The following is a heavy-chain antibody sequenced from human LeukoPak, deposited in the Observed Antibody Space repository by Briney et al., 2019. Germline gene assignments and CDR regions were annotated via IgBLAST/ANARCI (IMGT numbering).Heavy chain of an antibody. D-gene: IGHD5-18*01. CDR2: ISSSSSYI. CDR3: ASPAGYSYGFDY. CDR1: GFTFSSYS. Sequence: PGGSLRLSCAASGFTFSSYSMNWVRQALGKGLEWVSSISSSSSYIYYADSVKGRFTISRDNAKNSLYLQMNGLRAEDTAVYYCASPAGYSYGFDYWGQGTLVTVSS. J-gene: IGHJ4*02. V-gene: IGHV3-21*01.